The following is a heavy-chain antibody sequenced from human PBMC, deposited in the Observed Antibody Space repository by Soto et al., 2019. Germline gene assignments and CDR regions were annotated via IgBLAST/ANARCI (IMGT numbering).Heavy chain of an antibody. D-gene: IGHD3-10*01. CDR2: INPILSMS. J-gene: IGHJ4*02. CDR1: GGTFSSYA. Sequence: SVKVSCKASGGTFSSYAISWVRQAPGLGLEWMGRINPILSMSNYAQKFQGRVTITADKSTSTAYMELSSLRSEDTAMYYCATTYGAGYRAFDYWGQ. CDR3: ATTYGAGYRAFDY. V-gene: IGHV1-69*04.